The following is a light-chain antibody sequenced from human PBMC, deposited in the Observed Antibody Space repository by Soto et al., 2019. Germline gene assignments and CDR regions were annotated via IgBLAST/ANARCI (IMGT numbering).Light chain of an antibody. CDR2: SVS. V-gene: IGKV1-12*01. CDR3: QQANGFPVA. J-gene: IGKJ4*01. CDR1: QGVSGW. Sequence: DIQMTQSPSSVSASVGDRVTITCRASQGVSGWLAWYQQKPGKATKLLIYSVSSLHCGVPARFSGSGSGTDFALTISSLHPDDFATYYCQQANGFPVAFGGGTRVEIK.